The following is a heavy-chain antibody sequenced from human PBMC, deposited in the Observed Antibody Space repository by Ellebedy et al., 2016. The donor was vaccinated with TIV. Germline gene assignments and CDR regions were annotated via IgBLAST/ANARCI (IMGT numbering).Heavy chain of an antibody. J-gene: IGHJ4*02. Sequence: PGGSLRLSCAASGFTFSSHDMNCVPQAPGKGLEWISFITSSSATVHYADSVRGRFTISRDNAKNSLYLQMNDLRDEDTAVYYCVRDRSGQPLLITHWGQGTLVTVSS. CDR1: GFTFSSHD. V-gene: IGHV3-48*02. CDR3: VRDRSGQPLLITH. CDR2: ITSSSATV. D-gene: IGHD2-21*02.